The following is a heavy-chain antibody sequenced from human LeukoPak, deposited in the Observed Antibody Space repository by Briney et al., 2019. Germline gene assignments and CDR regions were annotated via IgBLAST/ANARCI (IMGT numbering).Heavy chain of an antibody. J-gene: IGHJ4*02. CDR2: IYYSGST. CDR1: GGSISSGDYY. CDR3: ARNPSGGRGDY. Sequence: PSETLSLTCTVSGGSISSGDYYWSWIRQPPGKGLEWIGYIYYSGSTYYNPSLKSRVTISVDTSKNQFSLKLSSVTAADTAVYYCARNPSGGRGDYWGQGTLVTVSS. V-gene: IGHV4-30-4*08. D-gene: IGHD1-26*01.